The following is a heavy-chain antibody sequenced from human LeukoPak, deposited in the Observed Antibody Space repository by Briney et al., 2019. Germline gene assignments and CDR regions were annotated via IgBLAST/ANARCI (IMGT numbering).Heavy chain of an antibody. CDR3: ASGPGGSYYHV. CDR2: INHSGST. V-gene: IGHV4-34*01. J-gene: IGHJ6*04. D-gene: IGHD1-26*01. Sequence: SETLSLTCAVYGGSFSGYYWSWIRQPPGKGLEWIGEINHSGSTNYNPSLKSRVTISVDTPKNQFSLKLSSVTAADTAVYYCASGPGGSYYHVWGKGNTVTVSS. CDR1: GGSFSGYY.